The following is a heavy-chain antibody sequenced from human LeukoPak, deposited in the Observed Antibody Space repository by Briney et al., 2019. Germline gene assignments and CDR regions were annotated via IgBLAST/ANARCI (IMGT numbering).Heavy chain of an antibody. D-gene: IGHD1-26*01. V-gene: IGHV1-46*01. CDR2: INPSGGST. CDR3: ARLEKIGSRSVWADY. Sequence: ASVKVSCKASGGTFSSYAISWVRQAPGQGLEWMGTINPSGGSTSYAQKFQGRVTMTRDTSTTTVYMELSSLRSEDTAVYYCARLEKIGSRSVWADYWGQGTLVTVSS. J-gene: IGHJ4*02. CDR1: GGTFSSYA.